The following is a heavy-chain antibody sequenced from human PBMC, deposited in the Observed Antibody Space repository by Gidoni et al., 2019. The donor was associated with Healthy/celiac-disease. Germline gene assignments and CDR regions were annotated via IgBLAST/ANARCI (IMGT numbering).Heavy chain of an antibody. J-gene: IGHJ4*02. V-gene: IGHV1-3*01. CDR3: ARDKSWGADDYYDSSGYDY. CDR2: INAGNGNT. Sequence: QVQLVQSGAEVKKPGASVKVSCKASGYTFTSYAMHWVRQAPGQRLEWMGWINAGNGNTKYSQKFQGRVTITRDTSASTAYMELSSLRSEDTAVYYCARDKSWGADDYYDSSGYDYWGQGTLVTVSS. D-gene: IGHD3-22*01. CDR1: GYTFTSYA.